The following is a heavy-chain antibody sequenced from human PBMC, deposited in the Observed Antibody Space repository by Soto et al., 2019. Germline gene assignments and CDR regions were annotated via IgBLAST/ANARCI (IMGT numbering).Heavy chain of an antibody. V-gene: IGHV1-18*01. CDR3: ASFNYAAADYYYGMDV. J-gene: IGHJ6*02. CDR1: GYTFTGSG. Sequence: SVKVSCKASGYTFTGSGISWVRQAPGQGPEWMGWISSYNGDTNYAQTFQGRVTMTTDTSTSTAYMELSSLRSDDTAVYYCASFNYAAADYYYGMDVWGQGTTVTVSS. D-gene: IGHD2-2*01. CDR2: ISSYNGDT.